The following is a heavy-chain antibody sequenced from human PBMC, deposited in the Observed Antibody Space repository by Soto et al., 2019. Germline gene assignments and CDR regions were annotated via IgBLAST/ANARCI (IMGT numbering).Heavy chain of an antibody. CDR1: GFSFSSYA. D-gene: IGHD2-8*02. CDR2: IGGRGTTI. J-gene: IGHJ6*02. CDR3: ARLGFCTGTNCNHYFYSYAMDI. V-gene: IGHV3-48*02. Sequence: GGSLRLSCAASGFSFSSYAMNWVRQAPGKGLEWVSLIGGRGTTIYYADSVKGRFTVSRDNAQNSLFLQVDGLRDEDTAVYYCARLGFCTGTNCNHYFYSYAMDIWGQGTTVTVSS.